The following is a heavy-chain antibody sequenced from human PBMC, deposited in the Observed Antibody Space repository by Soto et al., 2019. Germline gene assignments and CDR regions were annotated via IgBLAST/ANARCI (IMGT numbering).Heavy chain of an antibody. Sequence: EVQLVESGGGLVQPGGSLRLSCAASGFTFSSYWMSWVRQAPGKGLEWVANIKQDGSEKYYVDSVKGRFTISRDNAKNSLYLQRNSLRAEDTAVYYCARGGDGYYYYYGMDVWGQGTTVTVSS. J-gene: IGHJ6*02. CDR2: IKQDGSEK. D-gene: IGHD3-16*01. V-gene: IGHV3-7*01. CDR1: GFTFSSYW. CDR3: ARGGDGYYYYYGMDV.